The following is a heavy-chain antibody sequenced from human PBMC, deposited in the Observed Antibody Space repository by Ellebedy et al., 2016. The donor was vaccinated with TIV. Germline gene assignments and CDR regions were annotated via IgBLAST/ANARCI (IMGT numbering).Heavy chain of an antibody. CDR1: GFTFSTNA. V-gene: IGHV3-23*01. Sequence: GESLKISCAASGFTFSTNAMAWVRQAPGKGLEWVSALTDSGYNTFYADSVRGRFTISRDNSKNTLYVQMTSLRAEDTALYYCAKDRHYSSTWSPLDSFNLWGRGTMVTVSS. CDR2: LTDSGYNT. J-gene: IGHJ3*01. CDR3: AKDRHYSSTWSPLDSFNL. D-gene: IGHD6-13*01.